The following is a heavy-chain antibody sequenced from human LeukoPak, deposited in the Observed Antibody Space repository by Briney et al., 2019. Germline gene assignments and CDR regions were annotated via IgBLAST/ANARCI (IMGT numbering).Heavy chain of an antibody. CDR2: IYYSGST. V-gene: IGHV4-30-4*01. CDR1: GDSVISGDYR. D-gene: IGHD4-23*01. J-gene: IGHJ4*02. CDR3: ARDLLNEGNHLDY. Sequence: SETLSLTCTVSGDSVISGDYRWSWIRQPPGKGLEWIGYIYYSGSTYYNPSLKSRVTISVDTSKNQFSLKLSSVTAADTAVYYCARDLLNEGNHLDYWGQGTLVTVSS.